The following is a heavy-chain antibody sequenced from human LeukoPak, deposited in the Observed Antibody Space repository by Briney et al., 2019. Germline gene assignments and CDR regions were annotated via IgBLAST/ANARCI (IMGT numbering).Heavy chain of an antibody. V-gene: IGHV4-59*11. Sequence: SETLSLTCTVSGGSISSHYWSWIRQHPGKGLEWIGYIYYSGSTNYNPSLTSRVTISVDTSNNQFSLKLSSVTAADTAVYYCASVWYYDFWSGYSPYYMDVWGKGTTVTVSS. D-gene: IGHD3-3*01. CDR3: ASVWYYDFWSGYSPYYMDV. CDR1: GGSISSHY. J-gene: IGHJ6*03. CDR2: IYYSGST.